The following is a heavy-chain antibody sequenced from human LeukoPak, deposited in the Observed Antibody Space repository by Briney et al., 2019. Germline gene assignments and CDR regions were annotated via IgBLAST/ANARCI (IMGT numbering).Heavy chain of an antibody. CDR3: ARHNPGDWYFDL. Sequence: SETLSLTCTVSGGSISSSSYYWGWIRQPPGKGLEWIGSIYYSGSTYYNPSLKSRVTISVDTSKNQFSLKLSSVTAADTAAYYCARHNPGDWYFDLWGRGTLVTVSS. CDR2: IYYSGST. J-gene: IGHJ2*01. V-gene: IGHV4-39*01. CDR1: GGSISSSSYY.